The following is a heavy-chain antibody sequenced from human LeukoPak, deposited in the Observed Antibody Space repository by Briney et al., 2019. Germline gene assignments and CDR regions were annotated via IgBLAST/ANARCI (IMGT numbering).Heavy chain of an antibody. D-gene: IGHD3-16*02. Sequence: SETLSLTCAVYGGSFSGYYWSWIRQPPGKGLEWLGEINHSGSTNYNPSLKSRVTISVDTSKNQFSLKLSSVTAADTAVYYCARGEDYVWGSYRYTGGAFDYWGQGTLVTVSS. J-gene: IGHJ4*02. CDR1: GGSFSGYY. V-gene: IGHV4-34*01. CDR2: INHSGST. CDR3: ARGEDYVWGSYRYTGGAFDY.